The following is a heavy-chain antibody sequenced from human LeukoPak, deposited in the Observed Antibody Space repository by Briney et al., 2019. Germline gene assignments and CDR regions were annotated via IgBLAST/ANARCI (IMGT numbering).Heavy chain of an antibody. CDR3: TRGDCYDSGGYYFLFDY. J-gene: IGHJ4*02. CDR1: GFTFGDYG. Sequence: GGSLRLSCTGSGFTFGDYGMSWVRQAPGKGLQWVGFIRSKPYGGTTEYAASVKGRFTISRDDSESIAYLQMNSLKTEDTAVYYCTRGDCYDSGGYYFLFDYWGQGTLVAVSS. D-gene: IGHD3-22*01. CDR2: IRSKPYGGTT. V-gene: IGHV3-49*04.